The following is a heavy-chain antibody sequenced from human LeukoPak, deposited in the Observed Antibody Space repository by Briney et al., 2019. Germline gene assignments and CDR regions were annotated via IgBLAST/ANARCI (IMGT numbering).Heavy chain of an antibody. CDR2: IKEDGSEK. Sequence: GGSLRLSCAASGFTFSSYEMNWVRQAAGKGLEWVANIKEDGSEKYYMDSVKGRFTISRDNAKNSLYLQMNSLRAEDTAVYYCARDPDCSGGSCYSSELGYWGQGTLVTVSS. CDR3: ARDPDCSGGSCYSSELGY. CDR1: GFTFSSYE. D-gene: IGHD2-15*01. V-gene: IGHV3-7*01. J-gene: IGHJ4*02.